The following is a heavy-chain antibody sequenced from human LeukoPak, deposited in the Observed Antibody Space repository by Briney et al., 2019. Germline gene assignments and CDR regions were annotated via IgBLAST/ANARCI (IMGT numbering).Heavy chain of an antibody. CDR2: IHYDSSTE. CDR1: GLTFSSYG. V-gene: IGHV3-30*02. D-gene: IGHD2-21*01. CDR3: AKDCEWVIDD. Sequence: GGSLRLSCAASGLTFSSYGVHCVPHAPGKGLECGAYIHYDSSTEHYADSVKGRFTISRDNSKNTLFLQMNNLRVQDIPVFYCAKDCEWVIDDWGEGTLVTVSS. J-gene: IGHJ1*01.